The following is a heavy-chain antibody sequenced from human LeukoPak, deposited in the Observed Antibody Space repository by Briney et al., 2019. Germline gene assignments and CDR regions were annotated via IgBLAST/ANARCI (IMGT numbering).Heavy chain of an antibody. V-gene: IGHV3-7*01. CDR2: VKHDGSQK. CDR1: GFTFNFYF. J-gene: IGHJ4*02. CDR3: ARAPQGSTPDY. Sequence: GGSLRLSCSASGFTFNFYFMSWVRRAPGKGLEWVASVKHDGSQKTYADSVNGRFTISRDNAKNSVYLQMDTLRAEDTAVYYCARAPQGSTPDYWGQGTLVSVSS.